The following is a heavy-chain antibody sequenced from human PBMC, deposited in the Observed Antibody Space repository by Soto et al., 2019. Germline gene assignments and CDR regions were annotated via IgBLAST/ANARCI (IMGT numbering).Heavy chain of an antibody. J-gene: IGHJ4*02. CDR3: ARGGSGIFDY. D-gene: IGHD2-15*01. CDR1: GYSLSTYA. CDR2: IDADNDNT. V-gene: IGHV1-3*01. Sequence: GASVKVSCKASGYSLSTYALHWVRQAPGQRLEWMGWIDADNDNTEYSLKFQGRVIITRDTSASTAYMELSGLRSEDTAMYYCARGGSGIFDYWGQGSLVTVSS.